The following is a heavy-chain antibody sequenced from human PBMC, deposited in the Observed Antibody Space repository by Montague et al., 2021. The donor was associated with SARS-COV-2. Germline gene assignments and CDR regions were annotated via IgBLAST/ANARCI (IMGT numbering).Heavy chain of an antibody. CDR3: ARDVLYYYDSSTYYSGNFEY. CDR2: INGDGGRT. J-gene: IGHJ4*02. CDR1: GFTFDDYA. D-gene: IGHD3-22*01. Sequence: SLRLSCAASGFTFDDYAMHWVRQVPGKGLEWVSLINGDGGRTYYSDSAKGLFTISRDNSKNSLYLQMNSLRTEDTALYYCARDVLYYYDSSTYYSGNFEYWGQGTLVTVSS. V-gene: IGHV3-43*02.